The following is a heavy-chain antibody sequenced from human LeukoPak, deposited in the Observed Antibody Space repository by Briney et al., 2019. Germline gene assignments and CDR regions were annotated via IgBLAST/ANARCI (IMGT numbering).Heavy chain of an antibody. V-gene: IGHV3-74*03. CDR3: AKAPHQFYSSGWFAFDY. CDR2: IYNDGSSI. D-gene: IGHD6-19*01. J-gene: IGHJ4*02. CDR1: GLTFSSYT. Sequence: GESLKISCEVSGLTFSSYTMNWVRQAPGKGLEWVSRIYNDGSSIKYADSVKGRFTISRDNTKNTLYLQMNSLRAEDTAVYYCAKAPHQFYSSGWFAFDYWGQGTLVTVSS.